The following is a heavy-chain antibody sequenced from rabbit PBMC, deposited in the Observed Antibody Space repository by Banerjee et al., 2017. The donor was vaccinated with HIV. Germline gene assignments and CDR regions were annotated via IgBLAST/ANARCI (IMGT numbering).Heavy chain of an antibody. CDR3: ARDAGSSYDL. Sequence: QSLEESGGDLVKPGASLTVTCTASGFSFSRTYYMWWVRQAPGKGLEWIACIYSSSGRTYYASWAKGRFTISKTSSTTVTLQMTSLTDADTATYFCARDAGSSYDLWGQGTLVTVS. D-gene: IGHD8-1*01. J-gene: IGHJ4*01. V-gene: IGHV1S40*01. CDR2: IYSSSGRT. CDR1: GFSFSRTYY.